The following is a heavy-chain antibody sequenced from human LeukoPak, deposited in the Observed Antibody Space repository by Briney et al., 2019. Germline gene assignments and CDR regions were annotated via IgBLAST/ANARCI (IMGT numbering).Heavy chain of an antibody. V-gene: IGHV1-3*01. J-gene: IGHJ6*02. CDR2: INAGNGNT. CDR3: ARHLNYDRDRDYYYGMDV. CDR1: GYTFTSYA. D-gene: IGHD5-12*01. Sequence: GASVKVSCKASGYTFTSYAMHWVRQAPGQRLEWMGWINAGNGNTKYSQKLQGRVTMTTDTSTSTAYMELRSLRSDDAAVYYCARHLNYDRDRDYYYGMDVWGQGTTVTVSS.